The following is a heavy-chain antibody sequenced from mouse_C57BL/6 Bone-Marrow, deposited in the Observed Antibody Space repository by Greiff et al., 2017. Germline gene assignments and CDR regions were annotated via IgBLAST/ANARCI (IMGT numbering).Heavy chain of an antibody. CDR2: ISNGGGST. J-gene: IGHJ4*01. Sequence: EVNVVESWGGLVQPGGSLKLSCAASGFPFSDYFMFLVRQTPENRLGWVAYISNGGGSTYYPDTVKGRFTISRDNAKNTLYLQMSRLKSEDTAMYYCASSYYSNWAMDYWGQGTSVTVSS. CDR3: ASSYYSNWAMDY. V-gene: IGHV5-12*01. CDR1: GFPFSDYF. D-gene: IGHD2-5*01.